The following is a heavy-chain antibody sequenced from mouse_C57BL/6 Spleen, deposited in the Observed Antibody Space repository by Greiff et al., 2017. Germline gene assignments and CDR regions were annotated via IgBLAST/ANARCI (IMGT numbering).Heavy chain of an antibody. D-gene: IGHD2-5*01. CDR1: GYTFTEYT. J-gene: IGHJ3*01. V-gene: IGHV1-62-2*01. CDR3: VRHEGTYYSNPAWFAY. CDR2: FYPGSGGI. Sequence: VQLQQSGAELVKPGASVKLSCKASGYTFTEYTIHWVKQRSGQGLEWIGWFYPGSGGITYNEKFKDKATLTADKSSSTVYMELSRVTSEDSAVYFGVRHEGTYYSNPAWFAYWGQGTLVTVSA.